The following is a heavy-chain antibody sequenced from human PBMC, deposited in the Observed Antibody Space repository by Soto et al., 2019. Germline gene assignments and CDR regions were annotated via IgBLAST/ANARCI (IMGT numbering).Heavy chain of an antibody. J-gene: IGHJ4*02. CDR1: GYSFTSLD. D-gene: IGHD1-26*01. CDR2: MQPSTGRT. CDR3: ARGVSAGVDY. Sequence: QVQLVQSGAEVREPGASVKVSCKASGYSFTSLDINWVRQTAGQGLEWMGWMQPSTGRTGYAQKFQGRVTITRDTSIITAYRELTTLTSDDTAFYYCARGVSAGVDYWGQGTLVTVSS. V-gene: IGHV1-8*01.